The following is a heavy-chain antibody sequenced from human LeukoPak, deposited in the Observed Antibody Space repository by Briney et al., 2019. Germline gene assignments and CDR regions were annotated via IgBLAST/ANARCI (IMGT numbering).Heavy chain of an antibody. J-gene: IGHJ4*02. CDR1: GGSISIYY. D-gene: IGHD3-10*01. CDR3: ARVQRDYYGSGSYFDY. Sequence: SETLSLTCTVSGGSISIYYWIWLRHPPGKGLECIGYIYYSGSTNYNPSLKSRVTISVDTSKNQFSLKLSSVTAADTAVYYCARVQRDYYGSGSYFDYWGQGTLVTVSS. V-gene: IGHV4-59*01. CDR2: IYYSGST.